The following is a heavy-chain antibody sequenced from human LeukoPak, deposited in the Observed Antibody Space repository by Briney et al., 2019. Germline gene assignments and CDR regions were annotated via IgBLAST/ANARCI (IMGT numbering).Heavy chain of an antibody. CDR3: AREGYFYGMDV. V-gene: IGHV4-30-2*01. CDR1: GGSVSSGGFS. Sequence: SETLSLTCAVSGGSVSSGGFSWRWIRQPPGKGLECIGSISHTGSTYHNPSLKSRVTISVDSSKNQFSLKLSSVTAADTAVYYCAREGYFYGMDVWGQGTTVTVSS. CDR2: ISHTGST. D-gene: IGHD2/OR15-2a*01. J-gene: IGHJ6*02.